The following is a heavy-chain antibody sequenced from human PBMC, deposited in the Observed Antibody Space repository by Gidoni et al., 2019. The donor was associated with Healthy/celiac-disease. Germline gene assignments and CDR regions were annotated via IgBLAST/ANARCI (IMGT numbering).Heavy chain of an antibody. J-gene: IGHJ4*02. CDR1: GGSISSGCYY. D-gene: IGHD2-15*01. CDR2: IYYSGRT. Sequence: QVPLQESGPGLVKPSQTLSLPCTVSGGSISSGCYYWSWIRQHPGKGLEWSGYIYYSGRTYDNPALKSRVIRSVDTSKNQFSLKRSSVTAADTAVYYCARAHQGDIVVVVAVYFDYWGQGTLVTVSA. CDR3: ARAHQGDIVVVVAVYFDY. V-gene: IGHV4-31*03.